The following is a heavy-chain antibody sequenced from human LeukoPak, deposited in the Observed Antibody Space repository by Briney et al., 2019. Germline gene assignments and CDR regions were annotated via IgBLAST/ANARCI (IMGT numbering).Heavy chain of an antibody. D-gene: IGHD3-10*01. CDR1: GYSFTSYW. CDR2: IYPGDSDT. CDR3: ARLTMVRGVIIESY. J-gene: IGHJ4*02. V-gene: IGHV5-51*01. Sequence: GESLKISCKGSGYSFTSYWIGWVRQIPGKGLEWMGIIYPGDSDTRYSPSFQGQVTISADKSVSTAYLQWSSLKASDTAMYYCARLTMVRGVIIESYWGQGTLVTVSS.